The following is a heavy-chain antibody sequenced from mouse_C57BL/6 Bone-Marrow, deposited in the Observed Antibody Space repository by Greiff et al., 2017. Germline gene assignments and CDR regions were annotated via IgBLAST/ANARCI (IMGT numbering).Heavy chain of an antibody. J-gene: IGHJ4*01. D-gene: IGHD1-1*01. CDR1: GFSLTSYG. V-gene: IGHV2-3*01. Sequence: VMLVASGPGLVAPSQSLSITCTASGFSLTSYGVSWVRQPPGTGLEWLGVIWGDGSTNYHSALISRLSISKDNSKSQVFLTLNSLQTSDTASYYCAKPHYYGSGRYYAMDYWGQGTSVTVSS. CDR2: IWGDGST. CDR3: AKPHYYGSGRYYAMDY.